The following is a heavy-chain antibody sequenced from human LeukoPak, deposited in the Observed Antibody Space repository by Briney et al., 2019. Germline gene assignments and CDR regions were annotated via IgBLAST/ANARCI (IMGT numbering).Heavy chain of an antibody. V-gene: IGHV4-31*09. CDR3: TFNLGSGSYAFDI. CDR2: IYYSGSS. CDR1: GGSINNGGYY. J-gene: IGHJ3*02. Sequence: SQTLSLTCTVSGGSINNGGYYRSWIRQHPGKGLEWIGYIYYSGSSYYKPSLKSRVTISEDTSKSQFSLKLSSVTAADTAVYFCTFNLGSGSYAFDIWGQGTMVTVSS. D-gene: IGHD3-10*01.